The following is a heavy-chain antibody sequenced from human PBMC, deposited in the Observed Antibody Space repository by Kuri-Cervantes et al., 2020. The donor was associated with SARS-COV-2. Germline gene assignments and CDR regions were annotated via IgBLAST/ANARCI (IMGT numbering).Heavy chain of an antibody. CDR3: ARDFDYYDSSGYLRGRYYYYYMDV. J-gene: IGHJ6*03. V-gene: IGHV4-38-2*02. CDR2: ICHSGST. Sequence: ESLKISCTVSGYSISSGYYWGWIRQPPGKGLEWIGSICHSGSTYYNPSLKSRVTISVDTSKNQFSLKLSSVTAADAAVYYCARDFDYYDSSGYLRGRYYYYYMDVWGKGTTVTVSS. D-gene: IGHD3-22*01. CDR1: GYSISSGYY.